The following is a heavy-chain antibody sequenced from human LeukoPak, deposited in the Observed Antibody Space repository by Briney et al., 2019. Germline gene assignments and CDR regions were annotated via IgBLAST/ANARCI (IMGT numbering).Heavy chain of an antibody. J-gene: IGHJ4*02. CDR3: ASRDYFDY. CDR1: GFTFSTKS. CDR2: ITADSGTT. Sequence: GGSLRLSCAVSGFTFSTKSMNWVRQAPGKGLEWVSYITADSGTTYCAGSVKGRFTISRDNAKNSLYLQMNSLRDEDTAVYYCASRDYFDYWGQGTLVTVSS. V-gene: IGHV3-48*02.